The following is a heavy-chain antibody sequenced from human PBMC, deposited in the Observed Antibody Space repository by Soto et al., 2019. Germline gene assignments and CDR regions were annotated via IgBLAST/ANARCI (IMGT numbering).Heavy chain of an antibody. J-gene: IGHJ4*02. Sequence: PGGSLRLSCVASGFTFSSFEMNWIRQAPGKGPEWIAVINPSGRTISYADSVKGRFTISRDNAENSVYLQMNSLRAEDTAVYYCARLGSIAAAGTPDYWGQGTLVTVSS. CDR1: GFTFSSFE. V-gene: IGHV3-48*03. D-gene: IGHD6-13*01. CDR3: ARLGSIAAAGTPDY. CDR2: INPSGRTI.